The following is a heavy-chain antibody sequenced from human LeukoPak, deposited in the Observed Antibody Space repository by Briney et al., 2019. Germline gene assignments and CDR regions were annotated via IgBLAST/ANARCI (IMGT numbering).Heavy chain of an antibody. CDR2: IIPIFSTA. CDR1: GGTFSSYA. Sequence: EASVKVSCKASGGTFSSYAISWVRQAPGQGLEWMGRIIPIFSTANYAQKFQGRVTITTDESTSTAYMELSSLRSEDTAVYYCAREGRYCSGGSCLNWFDPWGQGTLVTVSS. J-gene: IGHJ5*02. V-gene: IGHV1-69*05. CDR3: AREGRYCSGGSCLNWFDP. D-gene: IGHD2-15*01.